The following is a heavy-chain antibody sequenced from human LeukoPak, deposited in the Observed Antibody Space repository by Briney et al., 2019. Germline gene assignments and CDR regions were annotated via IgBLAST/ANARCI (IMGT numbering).Heavy chain of an antibody. CDR2: ISTSGANT. D-gene: IGHD3-9*01. J-gene: IGHJ4*02. Sequence: PGGSLRLSCAASGFTFTNFAMSWVRLAPGKGLEWASSISTSGANTFYADSVRGRLTISRDNSRDTLHLQLNSLRAEDTAIYYCAKKSTGYFPFDCWGQGTLVTVSS. V-gene: IGHV3-23*01. CDR1: GFTFTNFA. CDR3: AKKSTGYFPFDC.